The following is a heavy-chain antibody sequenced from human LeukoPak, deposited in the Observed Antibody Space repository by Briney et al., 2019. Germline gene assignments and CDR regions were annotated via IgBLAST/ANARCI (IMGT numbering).Heavy chain of an antibody. V-gene: IGHV3-11*04. Sequence: GGSLRLSCAASGFTFSDYYMSWIRQAPGKGLEWVSYISSSGSTIYYADSVQGRFTISRDNAKSSLYLQMNSLRAEDTALYYCARGGCTSTSCPSETFDYWGQGTLVTVSS. CDR2: ISSSGSTI. CDR3: ARGGCTSTSCPSETFDY. J-gene: IGHJ4*02. CDR1: GFTFSDYY. D-gene: IGHD2-2*01.